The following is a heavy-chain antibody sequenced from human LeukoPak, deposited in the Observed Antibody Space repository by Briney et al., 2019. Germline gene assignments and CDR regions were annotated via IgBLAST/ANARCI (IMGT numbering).Heavy chain of an antibody. V-gene: IGHV4-59*01. D-gene: IGHD7-27*01. Sequence: SETLSLTCTVSGGSIGSYYWSWIRQPPGKGLEWIGYIYYSGSTNYNPSLKSRVTISLDTSKNQFSLKVSSVTAADTAVYYCATRKLGNDYWGQGTLVTVSS. CDR2: IYYSGST. CDR1: GGSIGSYY. CDR3: ATRKLGNDY. J-gene: IGHJ4*02.